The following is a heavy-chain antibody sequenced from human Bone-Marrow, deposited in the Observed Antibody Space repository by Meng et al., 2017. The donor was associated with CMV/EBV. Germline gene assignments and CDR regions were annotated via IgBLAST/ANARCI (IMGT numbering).Heavy chain of an antibody. CDR3: ARDMIASRPGWFDP. CDR2: ISNYNGNT. J-gene: IGHJ5*02. V-gene: IGHV1-18*01. CDR1: GYTFTTYG. D-gene: IGHD6-6*01. Sequence: QVQPVQSGVEVKKPGASVKVSCKASGYTFTTYGLSWVRQAPGQGLEWMGWISNYNGNTNYAQKFQDRVTMTTDASTSIAYMELRSLRFDDTAIYYCARDMIASRPGWFDPWGQGTLVTVSS.